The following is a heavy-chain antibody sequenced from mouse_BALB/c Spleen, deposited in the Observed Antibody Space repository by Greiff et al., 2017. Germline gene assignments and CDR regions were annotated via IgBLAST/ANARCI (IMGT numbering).Heavy chain of an antibody. D-gene: IGHD1-2*01. V-gene: IGHV5-17*02. CDR3: ARGGALLRPYYFDY. CDR1: GFTFSSFG. Sequence: EVQLVESGGGLVQPGGSRKLSCAASGFTFSSFGMHWVRQAPEKGLEWVAYISSGSSTIYYADTVTGRFTISRDNPKNTLFLQMTSLRSEDTAMYDCARGGALLRPYYFDYWGQGTTRTVSS. J-gene: IGHJ2*01. CDR2: ISSGSSTI.